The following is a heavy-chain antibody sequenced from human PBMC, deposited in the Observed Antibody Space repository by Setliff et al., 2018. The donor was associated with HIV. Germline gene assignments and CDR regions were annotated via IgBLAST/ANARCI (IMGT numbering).Heavy chain of an antibody. CDR1: GFTFSSYE. V-gene: IGHV3-48*03. J-gene: IGHJ4*02. Sequence: LRLSCAASGFTFSSYEMNWVRQAPGKGLEWVAYISASGSTIYYADSVKGRFTISRDSSKNTLNLQMNSLRVEDTALYFCVKGGAYYETNGPYWDHWGQGTLVTVSS. D-gene: IGHD3-22*01. CDR2: ISASGSTI. CDR3: VKGGAYYETNGPYWDH.